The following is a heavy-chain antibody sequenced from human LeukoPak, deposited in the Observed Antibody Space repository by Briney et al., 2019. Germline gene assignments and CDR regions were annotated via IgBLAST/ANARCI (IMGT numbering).Heavy chain of an antibody. CDR2: ISGSGGST. Sequence: GGSLRLSCAASGFTFSSYAMSWVRQAPGKGLEWASAISGSGGSTYYADSVKGRFTISRDNSKNTLYLQMNSLRAEDTAVYYCAKDHLGFPANYFDYWGQGTLVTVSS. D-gene: IGHD3-10*01. J-gene: IGHJ4*02. V-gene: IGHV3-23*01. CDR1: GFTFSSYA. CDR3: AKDHLGFPANYFDY.